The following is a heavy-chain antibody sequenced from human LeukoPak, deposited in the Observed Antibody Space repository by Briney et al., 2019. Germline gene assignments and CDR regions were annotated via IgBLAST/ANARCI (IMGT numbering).Heavy chain of an antibody. J-gene: IGHJ4*02. V-gene: IGHV3-23*01. Sequence: GGSLRLSCAASGFTPSISTISSVPHAPGKGREWVSAFSGSSDDTYYSDSVKGRCTISRDNSKNTLYLQMNSLRAEDTAVYYCAVQRGGDGYNTFDYWGQGTLVTVSS. CDR2: FSGSSDDT. CDR1: GFTPSIST. CDR3: AVQRGGDGYNTFDY. D-gene: IGHD5-24*01.